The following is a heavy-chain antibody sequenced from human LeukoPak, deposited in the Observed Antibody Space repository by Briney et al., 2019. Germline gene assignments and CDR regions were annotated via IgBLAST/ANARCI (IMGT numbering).Heavy chain of an antibody. CDR1: GFTFSSYA. Sequence: GGSLRLSCAASGFTFSSYAMSWVRQAPGKGLEWVSAISGSGCSTYYADSVKGRFTISRDNSKNTLYLQMNSLRAEDTAVYYCAKDGSGYSGYGVFDYWGQGTLVTVSS. D-gene: IGHD5-12*01. CDR2: ISGSGCST. CDR3: AKDGSGYSGYGVFDY. V-gene: IGHV3-23*01. J-gene: IGHJ4*02.